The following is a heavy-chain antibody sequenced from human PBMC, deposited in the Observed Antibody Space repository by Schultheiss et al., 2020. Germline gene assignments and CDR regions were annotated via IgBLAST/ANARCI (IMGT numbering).Heavy chain of an antibody. J-gene: IGHJ4*02. D-gene: IGHD6-13*01. CDR2: ISSSSSYI. V-gene: IGHV3-11*06. CDR3: ASTRIAAAGTFDY. Sequence: GGSLRLSCAASGFTFSDYYMSWIRQAPGKGLEWVSYISSSSSYIYYADSVKGRFTISRDNSKNTLYLQMNSLRAEDTAVYYCASTRIAAAGTFDYWGQGTLVTVSS. CDR1: GFTFSDYY.